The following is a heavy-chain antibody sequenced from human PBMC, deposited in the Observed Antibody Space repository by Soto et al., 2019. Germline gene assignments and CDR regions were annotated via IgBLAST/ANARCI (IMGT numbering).Heavy chain of an antibody. D-gene: IGHD6-19*01. V-gene: IGHV4-34*01. CDR2: INPTGSP. Sequence: XATLSLTSVVTGGSLTGYYWSWIRQPPGRGLEWIGEINPTGSPKYNPSLMSRVTISVDTSKNQFSMKLSSVTAADTAVFYCARSREQWLVDAFDIWGQGTMVTVSS. CDR1: GGSLTGYY. CDR3: ARSREQWLVDAFDI. J-gene: IGHJ3*02.